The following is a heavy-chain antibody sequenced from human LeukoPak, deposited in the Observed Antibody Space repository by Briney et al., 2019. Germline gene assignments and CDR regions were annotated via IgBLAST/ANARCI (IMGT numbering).Heavy chain of an antibody. CDR3: ARTTVTNDFDY. V-gene: IGHV1-69*05. CDR2: IIPIFGTA. CDR1: GYTFTGYY. D-gene: IGHD4-17*01. J-gene: IGHJ4*02. Sequence: SVKVSCKASGYTFTGYYMHWVRQAPGQGLEWMGRIIPIFGTANYAQKFQGRVTITTDESTSTAYMELSSLRSEDTAVYYCARTTVTNDFDYWGQGTLVTVSS.